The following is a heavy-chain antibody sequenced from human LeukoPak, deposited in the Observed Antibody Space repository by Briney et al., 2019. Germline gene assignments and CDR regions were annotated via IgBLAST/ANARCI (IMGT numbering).Heavy chain of an antibody. D-gene: IGHD3-10*01. J-gene: IGHJ6*02. CDR3: ARGGYYGSGSYYNAYYYGMDV. CDR1: GGTFSSYA. Sequence: SVKVSCKASGGTFSSYAISWVRQAPGQGLEWMGRIIPIPGIANYAQKFQGRVTITADKSTSTAYMELSSLRSEDTAVYYCARGGYYGSGSYYNAYYYGMDVWGQGTTVTVSS. V-gene: IGHV1-69*04. CDR2: IIPIPGIA.